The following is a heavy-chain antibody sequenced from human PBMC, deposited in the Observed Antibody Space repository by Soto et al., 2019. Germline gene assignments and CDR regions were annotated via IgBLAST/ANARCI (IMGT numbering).Heavy chain of an antibody. V-gene: IGHV4-59*01. D-gene: IGHD3-3*01. CDR1: GGSISSYC. J-gene: IGHJ6*02. Sequence: PSETLSLTCTVSGGSISSYCWSWIRQPPGKGLEWIGYIYSSGSTNYNPSLKSRVTISVDTSKNQFSLKLSSVTAADTAVYYCARVRVDFWSGPSPYYYYGMDVWGQGTTVTVSS. CDR2: IYSSGST. CDR3: ARVRVDFWSGPSPYYYYGMDV.